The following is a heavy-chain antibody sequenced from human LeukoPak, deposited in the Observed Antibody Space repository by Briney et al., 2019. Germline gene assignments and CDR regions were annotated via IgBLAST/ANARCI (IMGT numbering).Heavy chain of an antibody. V-gene: IGHV3-48*02. D-gene: IGHD3-9*01. CDR1: EFTFSSYA. Sequence: GGSLRLSCAASEFTFSSYAMQWVRQAPGKGLEWISNIRTTAEGAKYAYYADSVKGRVTISRDDGKNTLYLHMNSLRDDDTAVYYCATDQRYAFDYWGQGILVTVSS. CDR3: ATDQRYAFDY. CDR2: IRTTAEGAKYA. J-gene: IGHJ4*02.